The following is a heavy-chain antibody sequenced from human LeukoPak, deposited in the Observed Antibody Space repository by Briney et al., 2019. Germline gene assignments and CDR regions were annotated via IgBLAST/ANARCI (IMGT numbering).Heavy chain of an antibody. J-gene: IGHJ4*02. V-gene: IGHV3-23*01. Sequence: GVSLRLSCAASRFTFISYTMIWLRQAPGKGLEWVSTISGSGGSSDYAESVKGRFTISRDNSKNTVYVQMNSLRAEDTAVYYCAKGSGYSGPPDWGQGTLVTVSA. D-gene: IGHD5-12*01. CDR1: RFTFISYT. CDR2: ISGSGGSS. CDR3: AKGSGYSGPPD.